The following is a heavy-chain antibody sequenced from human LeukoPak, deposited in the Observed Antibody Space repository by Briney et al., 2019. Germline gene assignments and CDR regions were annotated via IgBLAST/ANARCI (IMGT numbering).Heavy chain of an antibody. D-gene: IGHD5-18*01. Sequence: SVKVSCKASGGTFSSYAISWVRQAPGQGLEWMGGIIPIFGTANYAQKFQGRVTITTDESTSTAYMELSSLRSEDTAVYYCARAGYSHGTNAFDIWGQGTMVTVSS. CDR1: GGTFSSYA. CDR2: IIPIFGTA. V-gene: IGHV1-69*05. J-gene: IGHJ3*02. CDR3: ARAGYSHGTNAFDI.